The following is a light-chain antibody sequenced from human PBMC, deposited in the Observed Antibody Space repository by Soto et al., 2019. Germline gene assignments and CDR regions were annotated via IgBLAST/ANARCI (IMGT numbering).Light chain of an antibody. CDR1: QGISKY. J-gene: IGKJ1*01. CDR2: AAS. CDR3: QKYNSAPRT. Sequence: DIQMTPSPSSLSASVGDRVTITCRASQGISKYLAWYQQKPGKVPKLLIYAASTLQSGVPSRFSGSGSGTDFTLTISSLQPEDVATYYCQKYNSAPRTFGQGTKLEIK. V-gene: IGKV1-27*01.